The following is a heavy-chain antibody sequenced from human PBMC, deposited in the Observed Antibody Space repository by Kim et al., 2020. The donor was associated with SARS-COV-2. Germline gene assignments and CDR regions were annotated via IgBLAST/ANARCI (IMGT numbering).Heavy chain of an antibody. CDR2: RT. CDR3: ARSFAAALDY. J-gene: IGHJ4*02. V-gene: IGHV4-34*01. Sequence: RTTYNPSLKSRVTIPVDTSKNQFSLKLSSVTAADTAVYYCARSFAAALDYWGQGTLVTVSS. D-gene: IGHD2-2*01.